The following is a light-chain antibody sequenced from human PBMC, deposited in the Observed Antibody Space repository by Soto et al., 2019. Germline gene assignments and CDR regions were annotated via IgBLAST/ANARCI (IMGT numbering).Light chain of an antibody. V-gene: IGKV3-20*01. CDR1: QSVSSSY. Sequence: EIVLTQSPGTLSLSPGERATLSCRDSQSVSSSYLAWYQQKPGQAPRLLIYGASSRATGIPDRFSGSGSGKDFTLTISRLEPEDFAVYYCQQYGSSPTFGGGTKVEIK. CDR3: QQYGSSPT. J-gene: IGKJ4*01. CDR2: GAS.